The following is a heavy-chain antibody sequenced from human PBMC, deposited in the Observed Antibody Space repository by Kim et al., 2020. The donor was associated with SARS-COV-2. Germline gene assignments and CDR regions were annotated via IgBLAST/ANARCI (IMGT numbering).Heavy chain of an antibody. CDR1: GYSFTSYW. D-gene: IGHD5-18*01. CDR2: IYPGDSDT. J-gene: IGHJ4*02. Sequence: GESLKISCKGSGYSFTSYWIGWVRQMPGKGLEWMGIIYPGDSDTRYSPSFQGQVTISADKSISTAYLQWSSLKASDTAMYYCARLGFVDTPMVRTPLDCWGQGTLVSVSS. V-gene: IGHV5-51*01. CDR3: ARLGFVDTPMVRTPLDC.